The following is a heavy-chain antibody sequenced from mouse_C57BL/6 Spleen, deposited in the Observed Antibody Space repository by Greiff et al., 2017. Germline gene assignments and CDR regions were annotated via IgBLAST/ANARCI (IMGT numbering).Heavy chain of an antibody. J-gene: IGHJ4*01. V-gene: IGHV1-55*01. D-gene: IGHD1-1*01. CDR3: AREGFYGSSHYYAMDY. Sequence: VQLQQPGAELVKPGASVKMSCKASGYTFTSYWITWVKQRPGQGLEWIGDIYPGSGSTNYNEKFKSKATLTVDTSSSTAYMQLSSLTSEDSAVYYCAREGFYGSSHYYAMDYWGQGTSVTVSS. CDR1: GYTFTSYW. CDR2: IYPGSGST.